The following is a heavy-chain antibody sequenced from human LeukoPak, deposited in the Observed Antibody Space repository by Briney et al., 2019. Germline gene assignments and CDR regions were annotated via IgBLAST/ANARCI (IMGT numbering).Heavy chain of an antibody. Sequence: SETLSLTCTVSGGSISSYYWSWIRQPPGKGLEWIGYIYYSGSTNYNPSLKSRVTISVDTSKNQFSLKLSSVTAADTAVYYCARGRTTNLWFGELFRNWYFDLWGRGTLVIVSS. CDR3: ARGRTTNLWFGELFRNWYFDL. V-gene: IGHV4-59*01. J-gene: IGHJ2*01. CDR1: GGSISSYY. D-gene: IGHD3-10*01. CDR2: IYYSGST.